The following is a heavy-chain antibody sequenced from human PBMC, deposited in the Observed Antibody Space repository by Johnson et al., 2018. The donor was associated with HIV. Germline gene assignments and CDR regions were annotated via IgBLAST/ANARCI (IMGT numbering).Heavy chain of an antibody. CDR3: ASPPSGYDFWDGPNIFDV. V-gene: IGHV3-30*03. J-gene: IGHJ3*01. D-gene: IGHD3-3*01. CDR1: GFTFSSYG. CDR2: ISYDGTKK. Sequence: QVQLVESGGGVVQPGRSLRLSCAASGFTFSSYGMHWVRQAPGKGLEWVAVISYDGTKKYYADSVTGRFTISRDNSKNTLFLQMNSLRPEDTAIYYCASPPSGYDFWDGPNIFDVWGQGTMVSVAS.